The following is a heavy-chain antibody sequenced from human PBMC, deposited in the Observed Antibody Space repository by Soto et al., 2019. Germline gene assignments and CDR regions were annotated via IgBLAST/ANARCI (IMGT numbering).Heavy chain of an antibody. CDR3: AKGLGDYIGFLQH. CDR2: VSGSGGGT. CDR1: GFTFTSYA. Sequence: GGSLRLSCAASGFTFTSYALTWVRQAPGKGLEWVSAVSGSGGGTYYADSVEGRFTISRDNSKNTLYLQMSSLRAEDTAVYYCAKGLGDYIGFLQHWGQGTLVTVSS. D-gene: IGHD4-17*01. J-gene: IGHJ1*01. V-gene: IGHV3-23*01.